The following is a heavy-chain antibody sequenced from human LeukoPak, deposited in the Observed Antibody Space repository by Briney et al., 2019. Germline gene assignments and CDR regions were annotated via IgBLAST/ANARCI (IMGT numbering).Heavy chain of an antibody. CDR2: ISYDGSNK. Sequence: PGGSLRLSCAASGFTFSSYGMHWVRQAPGKGLEWVAVISYDGSNKYYADSVKGRFTISRDNSKNTLYLQMNSLRAEDTAVYYCAKDLLRWELQAVWFDPWGQGTLVTVSS. D-gene: IGHD1-26*01. V-gene: IGHV3-30*18. J-gene: IGHJ5*02. CDR3: AKDLLRWELQAVWFDP. CDR1: GFTFSSYG.